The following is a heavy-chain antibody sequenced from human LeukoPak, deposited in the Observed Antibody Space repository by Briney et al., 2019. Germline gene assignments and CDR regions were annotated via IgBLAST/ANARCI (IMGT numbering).Heavy chain of an antibody. Sequence: PSETLSLTCTVSGGSISSYYWSWIRQXPGKGXXXIGYIYYSGSTNYNPSLKSRVTISVDTSKNQFSLKLSSVTAADTAVYYCARVTKAYYYYMDVWGQGTTVTVSS. CDR2: IYYSGST. CDR3: ARVTKAYYYYMDV. J-gene: IGHJ6*03. CDR1: GGSISSYY. V-gene: IGHV4-59*01. D-gene: IGHD2-2*01.